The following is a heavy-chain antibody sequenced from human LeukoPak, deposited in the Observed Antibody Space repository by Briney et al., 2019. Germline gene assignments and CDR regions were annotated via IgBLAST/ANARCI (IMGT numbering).Heavy chain of an antibody. J-gene: IGHJ2*01. Sequence: PSETLSLTCTVSGGSISSYYWSWIRQPPGKGLEWIGYIYYSGSTNYNPSLKSRVTISVDTSKNQFSLKLCSVTAADTAVYYCARDRGGYGDYVYWYFDLWGRGTLVTVSS. CDR2: IYYSGST. CDR1: GGSISSYY. D-gene: IGHD4-17*01. V-gene: IGHV4-59*01. CDR3: ARDRGGYGDYVYWYFDL.